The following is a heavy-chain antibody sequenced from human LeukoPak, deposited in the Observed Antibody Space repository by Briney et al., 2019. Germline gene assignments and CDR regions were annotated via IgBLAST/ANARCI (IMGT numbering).Heavy chain of an antibody. V-gene: IGHV5-51*01. Sequence: GESLPTSCKGSGYRFTTYWSCCVRQVPGKGLGCVWIISPVDSDIPYSPSFQCQCTLSVDKSISTAYLQWSSLKASDTAMYYCARHRRKSIIGTASSRGFDSWGQGTLVTVSS. CDR1: GYRFTTYW. J-gene: IGHJ4*02. D-gene: IGHD3-10*01. CDR2: ISPVDSDI. CDR3: ARHRRKSIIGTASSRGFDS.